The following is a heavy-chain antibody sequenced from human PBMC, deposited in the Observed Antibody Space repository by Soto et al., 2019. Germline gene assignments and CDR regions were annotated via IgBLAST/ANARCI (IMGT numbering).Heavy chain of an antibody. V-gene: IGHV4-59*01. CDR3: ARSYSGYDLTHFEEPYYYGWDV. Sequence: QVQLQESGPGLVKPSETLSLTCTVSGGSISTFFWSWIRLSPGKGLEWIGYIYYTGNTEYNPSLKSRVTMSLDTSKKQIFLKLSSVTAADTAVYYCARSYSGYDLTHFEEPYYYGWDVWGQGTTVTVSS. CDR1: GGSISTFF. J-gene: IGHJ6*02. CDR2: IYYTGNT. D-gene: IGHD5-12*01.